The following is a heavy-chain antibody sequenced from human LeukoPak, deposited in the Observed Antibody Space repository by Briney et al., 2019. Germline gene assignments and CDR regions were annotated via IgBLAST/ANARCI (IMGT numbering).Heavy chain of an antibody. V-gene: IGHV4-38-2*01. Sequence: PSETLSLTCAVSGYSISSGYYWGWIRQPPGTGLEWIGSIYHSGSTCYNPSLKSRVTISVDTSKNQFSLKLSSVTAADTAVYYCARRLLNFDYWGQGTLVTVSS. D-gene: IGHD2-15*01. CDR3: ARRLLNFDY. CDR2: IYHSGST. J-gene: IGHJ4*02. CDR1: GYSISSGYY.